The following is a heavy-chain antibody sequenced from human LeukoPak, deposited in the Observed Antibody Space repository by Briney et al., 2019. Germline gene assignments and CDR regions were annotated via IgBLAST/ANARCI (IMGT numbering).Heavy chain of an antibody. Sequence: SETLSLTCAVSGGSITSNWWSWVRQPPGKELERIGEIYHSGTTNSNPSLKSRVTISIDKTKNQFSLSLSSVTAADTAVYYCARHIAIPGLRGFDYWGQGTLVTVSS. V-gene: IGHV4-4*02. J-gene: IGHJ4*02. CDR1: GGSITSNW. CDR3: ARHIAIPGLRGFDY. CDR2: IYHSGTT. D-gene: IGHD6-13*01.